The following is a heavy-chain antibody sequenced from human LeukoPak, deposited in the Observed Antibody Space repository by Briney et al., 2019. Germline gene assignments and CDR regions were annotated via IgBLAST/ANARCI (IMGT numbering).Heavy chain of an antibody. CDR1: GYSISSGYY. J-gene: IGHJ4*02. V-gene: IGHV4-38-2*01. Sequence: PSETLSLTCAVSGYSISSGYYWGWIRQPPGKGLEWIGSIYHSGSTYYNPSLKSRVTISVDTSKNQFSLKLSSVTAADTAVYYCARVRAGGYFDYWGQGTLVTVSS. CDR2: IYHSGST. D-gene: IGHD4-23*01. CDR3: ARVRAGGYFDY.